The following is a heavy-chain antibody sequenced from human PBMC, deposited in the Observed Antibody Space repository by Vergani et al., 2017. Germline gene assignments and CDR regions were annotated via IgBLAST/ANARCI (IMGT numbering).Heavy chain of an antibody. Sequence: QVQLQQWGAGLLKPSETLSLTCAVYGGSFSGYYWSWIRQPPGKGLEWIGEINHSGSTNYNPSLKRRVTISVDTSKNQFSLKLSSVTAADTSVYYCASQVRSSSPSWGQGTLVTVSS. J-gene: IGHJ4*02. V-gene: IGHV4-34*01. CDR1: GGSFSGYY. CDR3: ASQVRSSSPS. D-gene: IGHD6-6*01. CDR2: INHSGST.